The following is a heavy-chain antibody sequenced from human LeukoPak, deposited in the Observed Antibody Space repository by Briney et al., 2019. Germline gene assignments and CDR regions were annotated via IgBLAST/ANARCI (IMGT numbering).Heavy chain of an antibody. CDR2: IKPNSGDT. CDR3: ARGSAAGTPDHFDY. D-gene: IGHD6-13*01. J-gene: IGHJ4*02. V-gene: IGHV1-2*02. Sequence: ASVKVSCKASGYTFTGYYMHWVRQAPGQGLEWMGWIKPNSGDTKYQGRVTMTRDTSISTVYMELRSLRSDDTAVYYCARGSAAGTPDHFDYWGQGTPVTVSS. CDR1: GYTFTGYY.